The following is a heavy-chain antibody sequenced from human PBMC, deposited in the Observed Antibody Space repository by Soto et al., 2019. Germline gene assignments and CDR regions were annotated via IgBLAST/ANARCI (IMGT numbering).Heavy chain of an antibody. J-gene: IGHJ6*03. CDR3: ARVWLSKHYYYYMDV. V-gene: IGHV4-34*01. CDR2: INHSGST. D-gene: IGHD5-18*01. Sequence: QVQLQQWGAGLLKPSETLSLTCAVYGGSFSGYYWSWIRQPPGKGLEWIGEINHSGSTNYNPSLKRRVTISVDTSKNQFSLKLSSVTAADTAVYYCARVWLSKHYYYYMDVWGKGTTVTVSS. CDR1: GGSFSGYY.